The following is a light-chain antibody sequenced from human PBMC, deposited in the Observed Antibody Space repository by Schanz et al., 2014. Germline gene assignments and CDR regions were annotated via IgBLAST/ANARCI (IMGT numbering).Light chain of an antibody. J-gene: IGKJ4*01. Sequence: EVVMTQSPATLSVSPGERATLSCRASQSVGSNLAWYQQKPGQAPRLLIYGASNRATGIPARFSGSGSGTDFTLTISSLEPEDFAMYYCQQYGSSPLFGGGTKVEIK. CDR3: QQYGSSPL. CDR1: QSVGSN. CDR2: GAS. V-gene: IGKV3D-15*01.